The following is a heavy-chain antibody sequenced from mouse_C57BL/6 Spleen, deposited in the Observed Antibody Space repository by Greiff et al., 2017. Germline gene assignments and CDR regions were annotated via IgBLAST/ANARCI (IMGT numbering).Heavy chain of an antibody. CDR3: ARSRDSDWYFDV. CDR1: GYTFTSYW. J-gene: IGHJ1*03. D-gene: IGHD2-12*01. V-gene: IGHV1-64*01. Sequence: QVQLQQPGAELVKPGASVKLSCKASGYTFTSYWMPWVKQRPGQGLEWIGMINPNSGSTNYTEKFKSKATLTVDKSSSTAYMQLSSLTSEDSAVYYCARSRDSDWYFDVWGTGTTVTVSS. CDR2: INPNSGST.